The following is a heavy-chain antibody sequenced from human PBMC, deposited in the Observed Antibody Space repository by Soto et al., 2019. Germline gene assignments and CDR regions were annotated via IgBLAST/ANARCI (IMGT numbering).Heavy chain of an antibody. J-gene: IGHJ6*03. V-gene: IGHV2-26*01. CDR3: ARISCSGGSCYPCVYSYYYMDV. D-gene: IGHD2-15*01. CDR1: GVSLSNARMG. Sequence: QVILKESGPVLVKPTETLTLTCTVSGVSLSNARMGVSWIRQPPGKALEWLAHIFSNDEKSYTTSLKSRLTISKDTSNSQVVLTMTNIDPVDTATYSCARISCSGGSCYPCVYSYYYMDVWGKGTTVTVS. CDR2: IFSNDEK.